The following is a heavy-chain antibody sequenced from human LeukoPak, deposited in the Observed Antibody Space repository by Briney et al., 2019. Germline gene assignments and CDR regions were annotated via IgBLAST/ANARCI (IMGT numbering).Heavy chain of an antibody. D-gene: IGHD4-11*01. CDR3: ARDSPVTAGPFDP. CDR1: GITFSSFG. CDR2: IWYDGSNE. J-gene: IGHJ5*02. Sequence: PGGSLRLSCVASGITFSSFGMHWVRQAPGKALEWVAFIWYDGSNEYYADSVKGRFTIFRDNSKNTLYLQMNSLRGDDTAVYYCARDSPVTAGPFDPWGQGTLVTVSS. V-gene: IGHV3-33*01.